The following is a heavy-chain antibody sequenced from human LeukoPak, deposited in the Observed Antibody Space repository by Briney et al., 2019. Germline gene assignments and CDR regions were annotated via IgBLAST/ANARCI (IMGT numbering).Heavy chain of an antibody. CDR3: ASNMVRGVNFFEY. V-gene: IGHV3-7*01. CDR2: IKQDGSEK. J-gene: IGHJ4*02. Sequence: PGGSLRLSCAASGFTFSSYWMSWVRQAPGKGLEWVANIKQDGSEKYYVDSVKGRFTISRDNAKNPLYLQMNSLRAEDTAVYYCASNMVRGVNFFEYWGQGTLVTVS. D-gene: IGHD3-10*01. CDR1: GFTFSSYW.